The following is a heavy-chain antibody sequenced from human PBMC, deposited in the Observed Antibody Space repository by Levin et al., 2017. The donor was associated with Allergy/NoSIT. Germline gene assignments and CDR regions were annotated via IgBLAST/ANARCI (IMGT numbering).Heavy chain of an antibody. J-gene: IGHJ5*02. CDR2: ISWNSGSI. CDR1: GFTFDDYA. V-gene: IGHV3-9*01. D-gene: IGHD6-25*01. CDR3: AKDRSSGGAAFDT. Sequence: GGSLRLSCAASGFTFDDYAMHWVRQAPGKGLEWVSGISWNSGSIGYADSVKGRFTISRDNAKNSLYLQMNSLRAEDTALYYCAKDRSSGGAAFDTWGQGTLVTVSS.